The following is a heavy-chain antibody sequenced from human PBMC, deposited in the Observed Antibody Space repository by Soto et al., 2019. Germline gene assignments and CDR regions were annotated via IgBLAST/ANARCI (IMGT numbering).Heavy chain of an antibody. CDR3: ARDLWWYLH. CDR1: GFTFSSSA. V-gene: IGHV3-64*01. J-gene: IGHJ4*02. D-gene: IGHD2-15*01. Sequence: GGSLRLSCAASGFTFSSSAMHWVRQAPGKGLEYVSAISSNGGSTYYANSVKGRFTISRDNSNNTLYLQMNSLRAEDTAVYYCARDLWWYLHWGQGTLVTVSS. CDR2: ISSNGGST.